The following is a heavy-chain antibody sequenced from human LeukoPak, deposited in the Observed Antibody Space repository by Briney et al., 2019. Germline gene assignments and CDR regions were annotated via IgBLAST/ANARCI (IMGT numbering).Heavy chain of an antibody. CDR3: ARVDERPFDI. CDR2: ISSSSTYK. V-gene: IGHV3-21*01. Sequence: GGSLRLSCAASGFTFSSYEMNWVRQAPGKGLEWVSSISSSSTYKYYADSVKGRFTISRDNAKNSLYLQMNSLRADDTAVYYCARVDERPFDIWGQGTMVTVSS. CDR1: GFTFSSYE. J-gene: IGHJ3*02. D-gene: IGHD6-25*01.